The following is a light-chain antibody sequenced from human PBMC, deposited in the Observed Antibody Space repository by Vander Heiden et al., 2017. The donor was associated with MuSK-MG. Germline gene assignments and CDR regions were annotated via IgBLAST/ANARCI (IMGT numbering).Light chain of an antibody. CDR3: QQYNNWPT. J-gene: IGKJ1*01. CDR1: QSVSSN. CDR2: GAS. Sequence: EIVLTQSPATLSVSPGERATLSCRASQSVSSNLAWYQQKPGQAPRLLIYGASTRATGIPARCSGSGSGTEFTLTISSLQSEDVAVYYCQQYNNWPTFGQGTKVEIK. V-gene: IGKV3-15*01.